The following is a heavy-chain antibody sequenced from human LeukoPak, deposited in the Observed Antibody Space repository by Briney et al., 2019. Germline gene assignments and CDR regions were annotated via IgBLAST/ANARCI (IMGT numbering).Heavy chain of an antibody. CDR2: IYYSGST. Sequence: SETLSLTCTVSGGSISSYYWSWIRQPPGKGLEWIGYIYYSGSTNYNPSPKSRVTISVDTSKNQFSLKLSSVTAADTAVYYCAREMTTVTAFDYWGQGTLVTVSS. J-gene: IGHJ4*02. CDR1: GGSISSYY. D-gene: IGHD4-11*01. V-gene: IGHV4-59*01. CDR3: AREMTTVTAFDY.